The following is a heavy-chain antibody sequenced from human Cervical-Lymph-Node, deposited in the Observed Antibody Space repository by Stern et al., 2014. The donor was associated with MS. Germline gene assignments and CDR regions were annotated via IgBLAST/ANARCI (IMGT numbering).Heavy chain of an antibody. D-gene: IGHD6-13*01. CDR3: ARESIAAAGPLSFGMDV. V-gene: IGHV1-69*01. CDR1: GGTFSSYA. J-gene: IGHJ6*02. Sequence: QVQLVQSGAEVKNPGSSVKVSCKASGGTFSSYAISWVRQAPGQGLEWMGGIIPIFGTANYAQKFQGRVTITADESTSTAYMELSSLRSEDTAVYYCARESIAAAGPLSFGMDVWGQGTTVTVSS. CDR2: IIPIFGTA.